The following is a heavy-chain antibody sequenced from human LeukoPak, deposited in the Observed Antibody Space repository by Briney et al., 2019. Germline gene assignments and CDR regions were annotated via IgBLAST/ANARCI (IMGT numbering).Heavy chain of an antibody. CDR2: IYYSVST. J-gene: IGHJ5*02. D-gene: IGHD2-2*01. CDR1: GGSISSYY. V-gene: IGHV4-59*01. CDR3: PRVVVGPAGNWFDP. Sequence: SETLSLTCTVSGGSISSYYWSWIRQPPGRGLEWIGYIYYSVSTNYNPSLKSRVTISIDMSKNQFSLKLSSVTAADTAVYYCPRVVVGPAGNWFDPWGQGTLVTVSS.